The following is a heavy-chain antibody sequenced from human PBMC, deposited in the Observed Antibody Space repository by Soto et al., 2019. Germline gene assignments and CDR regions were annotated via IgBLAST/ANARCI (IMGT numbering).Heavy chain of an antibody. CDR3: ARDWGGNSGSYGSLYYYYGMDV. D-gene: IGHD1-26*01. CDR1: GFTFSSYS. V-gene: IGHV3-48*02. Sequence: GGSLRLSCAASGFTFSSYSMNWVRQAPGKGLEWVSYISSSSSTIYYADSVKGRFTISRDNAKNSLYLQMNSLRDEDTAVYYCARDWGGNSGSYGSLYYYYGMDVWGQGTTVTVSS. CDR2: ISSSSSTI. J-gene: IGHJ6*02.